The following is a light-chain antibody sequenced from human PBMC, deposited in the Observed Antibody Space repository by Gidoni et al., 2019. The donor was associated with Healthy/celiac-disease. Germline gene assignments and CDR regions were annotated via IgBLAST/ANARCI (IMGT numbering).Light chain of an antibody. Sequence: QSVLTQPPSASGTPGQRVTSACSGSSSNIGSNYVYWYQQLPGTAPKLLLYSNNQRPSGVPDRFPGSKSGPSASLAISGLRSEDEADYYCAAWDDSLSGPVFGGGTKLTVL. J-gene: IGLJ3*02. CDR2: SNN. CDR1: SSNIGSNY. CDR3: AAWDDSLSGPV. V-gene: IGLV1-47*02.